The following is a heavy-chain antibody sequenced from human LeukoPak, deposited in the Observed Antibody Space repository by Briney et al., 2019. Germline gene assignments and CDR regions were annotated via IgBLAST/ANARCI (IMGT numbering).Heavy chain of an antibody. D-gene: IGHD2-8*01. CDR3: ARSTKSRYCTNGVCYTGGAFDY. CDR1: GCSISSYN. CDR2: IYYSGST. J-gene: IGHJ4*02. Sequence: SETLSLTCTASGCSISSYNWNWIRQAPGKGLEWIGYIYYSGSTNYNPSLKSRVTISVDTSKNQFSLKLSSVTAADTAVYYCARSTKSRYCTNGVCYTGGAFDYWGQGTLVTVSS. V-gene: IGHV4-59*01.